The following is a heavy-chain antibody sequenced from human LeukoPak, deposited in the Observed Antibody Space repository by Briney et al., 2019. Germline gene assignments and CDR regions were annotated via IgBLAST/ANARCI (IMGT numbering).Heavy chain of an antibody. V-gene: IGHV1-46*01. D-gene: IGHD1-1*01. CDR2: INPSNGDT. CDR3: ARESDVGKDFDC. J-gene: IGHJ4*02. CDR1: GYTFTYHY. Sequence: GASVKVSCKASGYTFTYHYIHLVRQAPGQGLDWMGIINPSNGDTNYAQRFQGRVTMTRDTSTSTVYMELSSLDSEDTAVYYCARESDVGKDFDCWGQGTLVTVSS.